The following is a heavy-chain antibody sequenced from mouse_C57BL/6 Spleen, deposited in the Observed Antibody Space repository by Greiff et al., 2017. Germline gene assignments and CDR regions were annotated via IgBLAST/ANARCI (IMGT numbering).Heavy chain of an antibody. CDR1: GFTFSSYA. Sequence: EVQVVESGGGLVKPGGSLKLSCAASGFTFSSYAMSWVRQTPEKRLEWVATISDGGSYTYYPDNVKGRFTISRDNAKNNLYLQMSHLKSEDTAMYYCARTGYEGYYAMDYWGQGTSVTVSS. D-gene: IGHD2-14*01. CDR3: ARTGYEGYYAMDY. J-gene: IGHJ4*01. CDR2: ISDGGSYT. V-gene: IGHV5-4*01.